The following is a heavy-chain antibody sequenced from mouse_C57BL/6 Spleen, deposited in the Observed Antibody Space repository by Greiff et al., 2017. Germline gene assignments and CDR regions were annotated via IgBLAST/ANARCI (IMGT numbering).Heavy chain of an antibody. J-gene: IGHJ2*01. CDR3: ARVRDSYYFDY. Sequence: EVKLMESGGGLVKPGGSLKLSCAASGFTFSSYAMSWVRQTPEKRLEWVATISDGGSYTYYPDNVKGRFTISRDNAKNNLYLQMSHLKSEDTAMYYCARVRDSYYFDYWGQGTTLTVSS. CDR2: ISDGGSYT. CDR1: GFTFSSYA. V-gene: IGHV5-4*03.